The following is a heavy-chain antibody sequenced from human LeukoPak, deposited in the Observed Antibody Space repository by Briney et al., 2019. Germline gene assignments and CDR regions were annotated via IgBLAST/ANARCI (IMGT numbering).Heavy chain of an antibody. CDR2: IYYSGST. D-gene: IGHD2-15*01. Sequence: SETLSLTCTVSGDPINTYYWSWIRQPPGRGLEWIGYIYYSGSTNYNPSLKSRVTISVDTSKNQFSLKLRSVTAADTAVSYCARGCSSGTCPFDYWGQGTLVTVSS. CDR1: GDPINTYY. J-gene: IGHJ4*02. V-gene: IGHV4-59*01. CDR3: ARGCSSGTCPFDY.